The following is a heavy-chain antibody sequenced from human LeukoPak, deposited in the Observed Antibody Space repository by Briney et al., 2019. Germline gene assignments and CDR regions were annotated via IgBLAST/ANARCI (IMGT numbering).Heavy chain of an antibody. CDR1: GFTFSSYA. J-gene: IGHJ4*02. Sequence: GGSLRLSCAASGFTFSSYAMHWVRQAPGKGLEWVAVISYDGSTKHCADSVKGRFTISRDNSKNTLYLQMNSLRSEDTAVYYCARWFYFDYWGQGTLVTVSS. V-gene: IGHV3-30*03. CDR3: ARWFYFDY. D-gene: IGHD3-22*01. CDR2: ISYDGSTK.